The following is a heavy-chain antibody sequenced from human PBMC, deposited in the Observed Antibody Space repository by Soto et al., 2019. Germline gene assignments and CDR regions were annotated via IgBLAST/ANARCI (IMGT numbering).Heavy chain of an antibody. CDR1: GFTFRSYA. Sequence: GGSLRLSCSASGFTFRSYAMNWIRQAPGKGLEYVSAITSNGGSTYYADSVKGRFTISRDNSKNTLYLQMRSLRHEDTAVYYCPNDYMGGGDHWGQGTLVTVSS. CDR2: ITSNGGST. J-gene: IGHJ4*02. D-gene: IGHD1-26*01. CDR3: PNDYMGGGDH. V-gene: IGHV3-64D*06.